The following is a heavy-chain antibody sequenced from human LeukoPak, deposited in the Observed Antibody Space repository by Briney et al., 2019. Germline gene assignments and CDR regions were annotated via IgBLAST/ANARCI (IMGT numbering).Heavy chain of an antibody. Sequence: GGSLRLSCAASGFTFSDYYMSWIRQAPGKGLEWVSYISSSGSTIYYADSVKGRFTISRDNAKNSLYLQMNSLRAEDTAVYYCARVGPLTGRYYYYMDVWGKGTTVTVSS. CDR3: ARVGPLTGRYYYYMDV. V-gene: IGHV3-11*01. J-gene: IGHJ6*03. D-gene: IGHD1-20*01. CDR1: GFTFSDYY. CDR2: ISSSGSTI.